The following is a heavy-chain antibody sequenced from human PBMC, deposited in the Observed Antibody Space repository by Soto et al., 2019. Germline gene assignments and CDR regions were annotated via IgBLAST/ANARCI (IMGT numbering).Heavy chain of an antibody. V-gene: IGHV1-24*01. CDR2: FDPEDGET. D-gene: IGHD3-3*01. Sequence: ASVKVSCKVSGYTLTELSMHWVRQAPGKGLEWMGGFDPEDGETIYAQKIQGRDTINADKSTSTAYMEMSSLRSEDTAVYYCRRFLTQRITIFGVVIIGYYGMDVWGQGTTVTVSS. CDR1: GYTLTELS. J-gene: IGHJ6*02. CDR3: RRFLTQRITIFGVVIIGYYGMDV.